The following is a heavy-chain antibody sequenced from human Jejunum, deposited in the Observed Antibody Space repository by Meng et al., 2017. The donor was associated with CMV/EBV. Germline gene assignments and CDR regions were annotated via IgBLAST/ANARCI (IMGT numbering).Heavy chain of an antibody. Sequence: CVASGFTVSSHYMSWVRQAPGKGLEWVSIIYSDGTTYFADSVKGRFTISRDKSKNTLDLQMNSLRAEDMAVYYCAYSSSWAHFDYWGQGTLVTVSS. V-gene: IGHV3-53*01. CDR1: GFTVSSHY. CDR3: AYSSSWAHFDY. D-gene: IGHD6-13*01. CDR2: IYSDGTT. J-gene: IGHJ4*02.